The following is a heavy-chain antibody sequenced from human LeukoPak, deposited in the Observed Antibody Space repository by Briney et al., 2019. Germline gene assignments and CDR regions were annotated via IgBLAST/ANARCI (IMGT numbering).Heavy chain of an antibody. CDR1: GFTFSDYW. CDR3: TRAYYYTSSGDDY. J-gene: IGHJ4*02. Sequence: PGGSLRLSCAASGFTFSDYWMHWVRQAPGKGLVWVSRIDSDGSTTTYADSVKGRFTISTDNAKNTLYLQMNSLRAEDTAVYYCTRAYYYTSSGDDYWGQGTQVTVSS. CDR2: IDSDGSTT. V-gene: IGHV3-74*01. D-gene: IGHD3-22*01.